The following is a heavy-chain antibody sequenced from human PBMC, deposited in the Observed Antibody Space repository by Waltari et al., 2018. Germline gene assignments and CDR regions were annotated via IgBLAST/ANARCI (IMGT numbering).Heavy chain of an antibody. Sequence: EVQLVESGGGLVQPGGSLRPPGAALGSPVSSYWMSGVRQAPGKGLEWVANIKKDGSEEYYVDSVRGRFTISRDNAKNSLYLQMNSLRPEDTAVYYCARDQWFAFDIWGQGTMVTVSS. CDR2: IKKDGSEE. D-gene: IGHD3-22*01. CDR3: ARDQWFAFDI. J-gene: IGHJ3*02. CDR1: GSPVSSYW. V-gene: IGHV3-7*01.